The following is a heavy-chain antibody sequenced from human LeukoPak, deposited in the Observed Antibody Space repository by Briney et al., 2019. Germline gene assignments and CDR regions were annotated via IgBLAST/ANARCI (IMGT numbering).Heavy chain of an antibody. CDR1: GGTFSSYA. V-gene: IGHV1-69*04. J-gene: IGHJ6*02. D-gene: IGHD3-22*01. CDR3: ARDNYYDSSGFPMDV. Sequence: SVKVSCKASGGTFSSYAISWVRQAPGQGLEWMGRIIPIFGIANYAQKFQGRVTITADKSTSTAYMELSSLRSEDTAAYYCARDNYYDSSGFPMDVWGQGTRSPSP. CDR2: IIPIFGIA.